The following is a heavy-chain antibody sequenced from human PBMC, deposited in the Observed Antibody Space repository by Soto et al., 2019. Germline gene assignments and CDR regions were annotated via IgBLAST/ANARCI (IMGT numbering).Heavy chain of an antibody. CDR2: ISAYNGNT. CDR3: ARGDTGYSSSWYSS. Sequence: VASVKVSCKASGYTFTSYGISWVRQAPGQGLEWMGWISAYNGNTNYAQKLQGRVTMTTDTSTSTAYMELRSLRSDDTAVYYCARGDTGYSSSWYSSWGQGTLVTVSA. V-gene: IGHV1-18*01. J-gene: IGHJ5*02. D-gene: IGHD6-13*01. CDR1: GYTFTSYG.